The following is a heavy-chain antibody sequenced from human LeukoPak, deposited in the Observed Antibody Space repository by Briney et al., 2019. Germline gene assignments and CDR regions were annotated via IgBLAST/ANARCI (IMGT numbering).Heavy chain of an antibody. J-gene: IGHJ1*01. Sequence: GRSLRLSCAASGFTFSSYGMHWVRQAPGKGLEWVANIRQDGSEKYYVDSVKGRLTISRDNAKNSLYLQMNSLRAEDTAVYYCATYSSSNAREFQYWGQGTLVTVSS. CDR1: GFTFSSYG. CDR2: IRQDGSEK. CDR3: ATYSSSNAREFQY. D-gene: IGHD2-2*01. V-gene: IGHV3-7*01.